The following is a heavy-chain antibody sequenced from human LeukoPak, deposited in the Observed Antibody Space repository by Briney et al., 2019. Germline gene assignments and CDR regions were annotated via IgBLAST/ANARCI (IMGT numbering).Heavy chain of an antibody. D-gene: IGHD4-11*01. CDR1: GGTFSSYA. Sequence: SVKVSCKASGGTFSSYAISWVRQAPGQGLEWMGGIIPIFGTANYAQKFQGRVTITADKSTSTAYMELSSLRSEDTAVYYCAKKKTDYSYPSSFDYWGQGTLVTVSS. V-gene: IGHV1-69*06. CDR3: AKKKTDYSYPSSFDY. CDR2: IIPIFGTA. J-gene: IGHJ4*02.